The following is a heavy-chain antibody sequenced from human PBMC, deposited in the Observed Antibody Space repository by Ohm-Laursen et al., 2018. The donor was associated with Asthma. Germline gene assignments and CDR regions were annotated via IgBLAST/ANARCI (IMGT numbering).Heavy chain of an antibody. Sequence: SETLSLTCAVSGGSISSGGYYWSWIRQPPGKGLEWIGEINHSGSTNYNPSLKSRVTISVDTSKNQFSLKLSSVTAADTAVYYCASSMYGGKSGGGDPFDYWGQGTLVTVSS. CDR1: GGSISSGGYY. D-gene: IGHD4-23*01. V-gene: IGHV4-34*01. J-gene: IGHJ4*02. CDR2: INHSGST. CDR3: ASSMYGGKSGGGDPFDY.